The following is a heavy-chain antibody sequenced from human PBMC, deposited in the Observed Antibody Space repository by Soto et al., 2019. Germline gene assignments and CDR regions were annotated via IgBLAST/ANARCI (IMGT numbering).Heavy chain of an antibody. D-gene: IGHD3-10*01. V-gene: IGHV3-23*01. CDR1: GITFISYV. CDR3: AKSIRARGSDTWTTDAFNI. J-gene: IGHJ3*02. CDR2: ISVGGDST. Sequence: EMQVLDSGGGLVQPGGSLRLSCTASGITFISYVMTWVRQAPGKGLEWVSSISVGGDSTYYGDSVKGRFTVSRDDSKNTLYLQMNSLRVADTAMYYCAKSIRARGSDTWTTDAFNIWGQGRMVTVSS.